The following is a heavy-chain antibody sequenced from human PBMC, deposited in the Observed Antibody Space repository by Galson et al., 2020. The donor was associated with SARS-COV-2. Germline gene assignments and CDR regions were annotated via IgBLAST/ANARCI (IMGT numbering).Heavy chain of an antibody. J-gene: IGHJ4*02. CDR2: ISDTGVST. CDR1: GFTFRNYF. D-gene: IGHD6-19*01. V-gene: IGHV3-23*01. CDR3: AKDRGGSGRYVDLDF. Sequence: GESLKISCAASGFTFRNYFMTWVRQVPGKGLEWVSSISDTGVSTYYADSVKGRFTVSRDNSKNTLYLQLNSLRADDTALYYCAKDRGGSGRYVDLDFWGQGTLVTVSS.